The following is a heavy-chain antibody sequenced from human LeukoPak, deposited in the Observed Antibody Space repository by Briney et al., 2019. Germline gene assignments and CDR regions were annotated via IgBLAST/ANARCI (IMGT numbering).Heavy chain of an antibody. D-gene: IGHD4-11*01. V-gene: IGHV4-4*07. CDR1: GGSISSCY. CDR3: VRPLNTVDDAFDV. CDR2: IYTSGST. J-gene: IGHJ3*01. Sequence: PSETLSLTCTVSGGSISSCYWSWIRQPAGKGLEWIGRIYTSGSTSYNPSLKSRLTISADTSKNQFSLKLSSVTAADTALYYCVRPLNTVDDAFDVWGQGTMVTVSS.